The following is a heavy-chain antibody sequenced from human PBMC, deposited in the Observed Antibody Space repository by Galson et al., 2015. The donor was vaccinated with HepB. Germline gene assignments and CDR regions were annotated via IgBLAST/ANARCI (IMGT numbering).Heavy chain of an antibody. V-gene: IGHV3-30*18. D-gene: IGHD6-19*01. CDR3: AKDPYLYSALAGTMAGFDY. J-gene: IGHJ4*02. Sequence: SLRLSCAASGFTFSNYGIHWVRQAPGKGLEWMAVISYDGSNKYYADYVKGRFTISRDNSKNTLYLQMNSLRAKDTALYYCAKDPYLYSALAGTMAGFDYWGQGTLVTVSS. CDR2: ISYDGSNK. CDR1: GFTFSNYG.